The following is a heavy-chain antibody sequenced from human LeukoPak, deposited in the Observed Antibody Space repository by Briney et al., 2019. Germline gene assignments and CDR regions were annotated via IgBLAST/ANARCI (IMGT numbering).Heavy chain of an antibody. J-gene: IGHJ5*02. Sequence: EASVKVSCRASGYTFTSYGISWVRQAPGQGLEWMGWISAYNGNTNYAQKLQGRVTMTTDTSTSTAYMELRSLRSDDTAVYYCARDRSGDDDFWSGYYTNYFDPWGQGTLVTVSS. CDR3: ARDRSGDDDFWSGYYTNYFDP. D-gene: IGHD3-3*01. V-gene: IGHV1-18*01. CDR2: ISAYNGNT. CDR1: GYTFTSYG.